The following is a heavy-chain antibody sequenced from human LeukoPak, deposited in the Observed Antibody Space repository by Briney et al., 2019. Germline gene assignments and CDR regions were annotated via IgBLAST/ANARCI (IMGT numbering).Heavy chain of an antibody. J-gene: IGHJ4*02. Sequence: SETVSLTRTVCGGSIRRYYWSWMRQPPARGLEWIGYIYYSGSTNYNPSVKSRVSISVDTSKNQFSLQLSSVTAADTAVYYCARTGSTVTMLYPFDHWGQGTLVTVSS. D-gene: IGHD4-17*01. CDR3: ARTGSTVTMLYPFDH. CDR2: IYYSGST. CDR1: GGSIRRYY. V-gene: IGHV4-59*01.